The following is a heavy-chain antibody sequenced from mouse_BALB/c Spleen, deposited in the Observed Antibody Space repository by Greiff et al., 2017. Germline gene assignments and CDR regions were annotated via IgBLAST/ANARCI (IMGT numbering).Heavy chain of an antibody. Sequence: EVQVVESGGGLVKPGGSLKLSCAASGFTFSDYYMYWVRQTPEKRLEWVATISDGGSYTYYPDSVKGRFTISRDNAKNNLYLQMSSLKSEDTAMYYCARDHYRYDAWFAYWGQGTLVTVSA. J-gene: IGHJ3*01. CDR2: ISDGGSYT. CDR3: ARDHYRYDAWFAY. V-gene: IGHV5-4*02. CDR1: GFTFSDYY. D-gene: IGHD2-14*01.